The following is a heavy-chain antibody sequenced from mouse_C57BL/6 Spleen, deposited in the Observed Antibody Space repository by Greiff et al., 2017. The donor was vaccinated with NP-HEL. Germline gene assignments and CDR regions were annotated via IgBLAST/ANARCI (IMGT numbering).Heavy chain of an antibody. CDR2: IRSKSNNYAT. CDR1: GFSFNTYA. J-gene: IGHJ2*01. V-gene: IGHV10-1*01. D-gene: IGHD3-2*02. Sequence: EVQLVESGGGLVQPKGSLKLSCAASGFSFNTYAMNWVRQAPGKGLEWVARIRSKSNNYATYYADSVKDRFTISRDDSESMLYLQMNNLKTEDTAMYYCVRHGSSGYFDYWGQGTTLTVSS. CDR3: VRHGSSGYFDY.